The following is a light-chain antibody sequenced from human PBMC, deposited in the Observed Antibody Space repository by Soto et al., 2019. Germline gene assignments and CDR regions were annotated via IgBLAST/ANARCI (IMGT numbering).Light chain of an antibody. J-gene: IGLJ3*02. Sequence: QAVVTQPPSVSEAPRQRVTISCSGSSSNIGNNAVNWYQQLPGKAPKLLIYYDDLLPSGVSDRFSGSKTGTSASLAISGLQSEYEADYYCAAWDDSLNGRVFGGGTKLTVL. CDR2: YDD. CDR1: SSNIGNNA. CDR3: AAWDDSLNGRV. V-gene: IGLV1-36*01.